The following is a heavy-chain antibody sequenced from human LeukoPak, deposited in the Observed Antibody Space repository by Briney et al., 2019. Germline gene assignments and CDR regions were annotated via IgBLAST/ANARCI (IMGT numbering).Heavy chain of an antibody. CDR3: AKDFTAMDSLFDY. Sequence: PGGSLRLSCAASGFTFSSYWMSWVRQAPGKGLEWVANIKQDGSEKYYVDSVKGRFTISRDNAKNSLYLQMNSLRAEDTAVYYCAKDFTAMDSLFDYWGQGTLVTVSS. J-gene: IGHJ4*02. D-gene: IGHD5-18*01. CDR2: IKQDGSEK. V-gene: IGHV3-7*03. CDR1: GFTFSSYW.